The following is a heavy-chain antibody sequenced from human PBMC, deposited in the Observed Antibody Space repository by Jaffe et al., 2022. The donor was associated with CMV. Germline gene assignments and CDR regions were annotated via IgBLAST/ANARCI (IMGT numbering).Heavy chain of an antibody. CDR3: ARRHESTYYTFHD. CDR1: GYTFTTYD. Sequence: QVQLVQSGAEVKKSGASVKVSCKASGYTFTTYDIMWVRQAPGQGLEWMGWMYPNSGNTDYAQKFQGRVTMTRNTSTSTAYMELHSLRSEDTAVYYCARRHESTYYTFHDWGQGTLVTVSS. J-gene: IGHJ4*02. CDR2: MYPNSGNT. D-gene: IGHD1-26*01. V-gene: IGHV1-8*01.